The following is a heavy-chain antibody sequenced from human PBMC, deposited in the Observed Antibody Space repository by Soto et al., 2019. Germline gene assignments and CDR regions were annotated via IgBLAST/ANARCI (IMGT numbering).Heavy chain of an antibody. Sequence: QVQLVQSGAEVKKPGSSVKVSCKASGGTFSSYAISWVRQAPGQGLEWMGGIIPIFGTANYAQKFQGRVTITADKYTIKAYMELSSLRSEDTAVYYCARMQQLVRRGWFDPWGQGTLVTVSS. CDR3: ARMQQLVRRGWFDP. CDR2: IIPIFGTA. J-gene: IGHJ5*02. D-gene: IGHD6-13*01. V-gene: IGHV1-69*06. CDR1: GGTFSSYA.